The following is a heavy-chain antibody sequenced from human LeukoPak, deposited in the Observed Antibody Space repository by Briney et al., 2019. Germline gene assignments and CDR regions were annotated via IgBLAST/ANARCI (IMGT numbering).Heavy chain of an antibody. V-gene: IGHV4-59*12. CDR2: IYYSGST. CDR1: GGSISSYY. J-gene: IGHJ3*01. CDR3: ARELRYDNSDSGAF. D-gene: IGHD3-22*01. Sequence: SETLSLTCTVSGGSISSYYWSWIRQPPGKGLEWIGYIYYSGSTNYNPSLKSRVTISVDTSKNQFSLKLSSVTAADTALYNCARELRYDNSDSGAFWGQGTVVTVSS.